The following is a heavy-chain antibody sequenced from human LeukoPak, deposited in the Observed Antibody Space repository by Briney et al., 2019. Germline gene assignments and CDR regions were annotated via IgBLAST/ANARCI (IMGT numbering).Heavy chain of an antibody. J-gene: IGHJ4*02. V-gene: IGHV4-59*11. CDR2: ISHGGQT. CDR1: GGSMSSHY. CDR3: ARDTYYTSGTYYIDYFDS. Sequence: SETLSLTCTVSGGSMSSHYWSWVRQPPGKALEWIGYISHGGQTLSNPSLSSRVTISVDTSNNQFSLKLASVTAADTAVYFCARDTYYTSGTYYIDYFDSWGQGALVTVSS. D-gene: IGHD3-10*01.